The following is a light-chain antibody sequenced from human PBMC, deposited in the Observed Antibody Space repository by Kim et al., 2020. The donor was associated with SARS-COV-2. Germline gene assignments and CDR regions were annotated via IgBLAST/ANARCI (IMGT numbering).Light chain of an antibody. J-gene: IGLJ3*02. Sequence: GQTVGIHWQGDSPGSNCGSWYQAKQGKAPVLVIYGKSNRPAGIPDRFSGSSSGNTASLTITGAQAEDEADYYCNSRDSSGNHWVFGGGTQLTVL. CDR2: GKS. V-gene: IGLV3-19*01. CDR3: NSRDSSGNHWV. CDR1: SPGSNC.